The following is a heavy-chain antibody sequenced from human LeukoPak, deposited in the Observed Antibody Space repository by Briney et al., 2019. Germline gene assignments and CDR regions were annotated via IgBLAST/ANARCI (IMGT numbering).Heavy chain of an antibody. J-gene: IGHJ4*02. D-gene: IGHD2-15*01. CDR2: IYYSGST. Sequence: SETLSLTCTVSGGSISSSSYYWGWIRQPPGKGLEWIGSIYYSGSTYYNPSLKRRVTISVDTSKNQFSLKLSSVTAADTAVYYCARERYCSGGSCYSYLDYWGQGTLVTVSS. CDR3: ARERYCSGGSCYSYLDY. V-gene: IGHV4-39*07. CDR1: GGSISSSSYY.